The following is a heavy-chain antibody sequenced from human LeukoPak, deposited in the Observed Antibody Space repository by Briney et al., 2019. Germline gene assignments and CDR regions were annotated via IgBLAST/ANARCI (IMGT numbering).Heavy chain of an antibody. D-gene: IGHD6-19*01. CDR3: ARSRTISSTDWYYFGY. CDR1: GFTFSDYY. J-gene: IGHJ4*02. Sequence: GGSLRLSCAASGFTFSDYYMSWIRLAPGKGLEWVSVIYSGGSTFYADSVKGRFTISRDNSKNMLYLQMNSLRAEDTAVYYCARSRTISSTDWYYFGYWGQGTLVTVSS. CDR2: IYSGGST. V-gene: IGHV3-66*01.